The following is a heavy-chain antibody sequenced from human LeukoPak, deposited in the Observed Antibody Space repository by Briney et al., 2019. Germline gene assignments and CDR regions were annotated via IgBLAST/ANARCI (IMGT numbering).Heavy chain of an antibody. Sequence: PSETLSLTCTVSGGSISSGDYYWSWIRQPPGKGLEWIGYIYYSGSTYYNPSLKSRVTISVDTSKNQFSLKLSSVTAADTAVYYCARGAKLMYYYDSSGYYYGAFDIWGQGTMVTVSS. D-gene: IGHD3-22*01. CDR2: IYYSGST. CDR3: ARGAKLMYYYDSSGYYYGAFDI. CDR1: GGSISSGDYY. J-gene: IGHJ3*02. V-gene: IGHV4-30-4*01.